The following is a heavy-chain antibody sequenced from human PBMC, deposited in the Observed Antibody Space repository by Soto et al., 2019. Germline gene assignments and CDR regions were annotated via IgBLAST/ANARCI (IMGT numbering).Heavy chain of an antibody. Sequence: PLSLTCSVSGGSISSGGYYWSWIRQLPGKDLEWIGYIYHSGNTYYNSSLKSRLTISVDTSKNQFSLKLTSVTAADTAVYYCARVGISSSDAFDIWGQGTMVTVSS. V-gene: IGHV4-31*03. J-gene: IGHJ3*02. CDR2: IYHSGNT. CDR1: GGSISSGGYY. CDR3: ARVGISSSDAFDI. D-gene: IGHD6-6*01.